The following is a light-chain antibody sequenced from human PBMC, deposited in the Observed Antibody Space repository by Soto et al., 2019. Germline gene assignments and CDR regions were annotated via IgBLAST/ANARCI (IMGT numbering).Light chain of an antibody. J-gene: IGKJ2*01. Sequence: DIQMTQSPSSLSASVGDRVTITCQASQVISNYLNWYQQKPGKAPKLLIYDASNLETGVPSRFSRSGSGTDFTVTISSLQPEDIATYYCQQYDNLPMYTFGQGTKLQIK. V-gene: IGKV1-33*01. CDR3: QQYDNLPMYT. CDR1: QVISNY. CDR2: DAS.